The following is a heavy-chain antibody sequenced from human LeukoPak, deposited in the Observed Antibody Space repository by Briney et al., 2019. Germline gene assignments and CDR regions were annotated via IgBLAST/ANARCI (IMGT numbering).Heavy chain of an antibody. CDR2: MNPNSGNT. CDR1: GYTFTSYD. D-gene: IGHD3-3*01. Sequence: ASVKVSCKASGYTFTSYDTNWARQATGQGLEWMGWMNPNSGNTGYAQKFQGRVTMTRNTSISTAYMELSSLRSEDTAVYYCARGGSALRFLEWLPDYWAREPWSPSPQ. CDR3: ARGGSALRFLEWLPDY. V-gene: IGHV1-8*01. J-gene: IGHJ4*02.